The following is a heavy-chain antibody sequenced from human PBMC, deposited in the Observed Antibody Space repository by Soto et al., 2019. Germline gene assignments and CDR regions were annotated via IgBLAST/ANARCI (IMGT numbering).Heavy chain of an antibody. V-gene: IGHV4-61*01. J-gene: IGHJ5*02. CDR1: GAALNSGNYS. CDR3: ARDLSYSDGYVPENWFDP. Sequence: SETLSLTCSVSGAALNSGNYSWSWIRQPPGKGLEWIGYIYYSGSTNYNPSLKSRVTISVDTSKNQFSLKLSSVTAADTAVYYCARDLSYSDGYVPENWFDPWGQGTLVTVSS. CDR2: IYYSGST. D-gene: IGHD5-18*01.